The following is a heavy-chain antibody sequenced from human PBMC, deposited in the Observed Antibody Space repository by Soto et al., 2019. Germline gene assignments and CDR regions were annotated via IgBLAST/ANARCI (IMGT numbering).Heavy chain of an antibody. J-gene: IGHJ4*02. CDR2: ISGSGGST. Sequence: PGGSLRLSCAASGFTFSSYAMSWVRQAPGKGLEWVSAISGSGGSTYYADAVKGRVTISRDNSKNTLYLQMNSLRAEDAAVYYCAKDGIAAAGTGYSSGWYVDYWGQGTLVTVSS. CDR1: GFTFSSYA. D-gene: IGHD6-13*01. CDR3: AKDGIAAAGTGYSSGWYVDY. V-gene: IGHV3-23*01.